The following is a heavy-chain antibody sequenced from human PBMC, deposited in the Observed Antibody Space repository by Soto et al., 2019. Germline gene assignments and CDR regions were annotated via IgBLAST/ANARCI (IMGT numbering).Heavy chain of an antibody. D-gene: IGHD2-21*02. CDR3: ARSIVVVTALDY. J-gene: IGHJ4*02. Sequence: ASMKVSCKASGYTFTSYAMHLVRQAPGQRLEWMGWINAGNGNTKYSQKFQGRVTITRDTSPSTAYMELSSLRSEDTAVYYCARSIVVVTALDYWGQGTPVTVSS. CDR2: INAGNGNT. CDR1: GYTFTSYA. V-gene: IGHV1-3*01.